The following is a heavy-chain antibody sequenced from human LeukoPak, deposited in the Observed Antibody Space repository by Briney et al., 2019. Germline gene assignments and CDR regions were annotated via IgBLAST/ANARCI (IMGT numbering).Heavy chain of an antibody. J-gene: IGHJ4*02. CDR1: GFTVSSDS. CDR2: IYSGGST. D-gene: IGHD4/OR15-4a*01. V-gene: IGHV3-53*01. CDR3: ARRAGAYSHPYDY. Sequence: GGSLRLSCTVSGFTVSSDSMSWVRQAPGKGLEWVSFIYSGGSTHYSDSVKGRFTISKDNSKNTLYLQMNSLRAEDTAVYYCARRAGAYSHPYDYWGQGTLVTVSS.